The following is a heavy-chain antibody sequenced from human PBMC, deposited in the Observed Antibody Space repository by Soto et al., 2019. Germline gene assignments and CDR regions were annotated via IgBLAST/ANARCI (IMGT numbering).Heavy chain of an antibody. CDR2: ISAYNGNT. CDR1: GYTFTSYG. Sequence: QVQLVQSGAEVKKPGASVKVSCKASGYTFTSYGISWVRQAPGQGLEWMGWISAYNGNTNYAQKLQGRVTMTTDTXTXTPXMELRSLRSDDTAVYYCARYDFWSGYLDYYYGMDVWGQGTTVTVSS. CDR3: ARYDFWSGYLDYYYGMDV. D-gene: IGHD3-3*01. J-gene: IGHJ6*02. V-gene: IGHV1-18*01.